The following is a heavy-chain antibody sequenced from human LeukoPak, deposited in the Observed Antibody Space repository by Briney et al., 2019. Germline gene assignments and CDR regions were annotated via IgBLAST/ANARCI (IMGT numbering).Heavy chain of an antibody. Sequence: GESLKISCKASGYSFTTYWVAWVRQMPGKGLEWMGMISPGDFDTRYTPSFKGQVTISADKSISTAYLQWSSLKASDTATYYCARHQGGMDVRGQGTTVTVSS. CDR3: ARHQGGMDV. CDR1: GYSFTTYW. J-gene: IGHJ6*02. CDR2: ISPGDFDT. V-gene: IGHV5-51*01.